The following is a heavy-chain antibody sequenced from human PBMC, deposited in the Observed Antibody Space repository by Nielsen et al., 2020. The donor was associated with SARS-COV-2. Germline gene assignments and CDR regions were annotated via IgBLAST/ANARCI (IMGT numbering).Heavy chain of an antibody. J-gene: IGHJ4*02. Sequence: GESLKISCAASGFTFSSYGMHWVRQAPGKGLEWVAVISYDGSNKYYADSVKGRFTISRDNSKNTLYLQMNSLRAEDTAVYYCANAIVGATFFDYWGQGTLVTVSS. D-gene: IGHD1-26*01. CDR3: ANAIVGATFFDY. CDR2: ISYDGSNK. V-gene: IGHV3-30*18. CDR1: GFTFSSYG.